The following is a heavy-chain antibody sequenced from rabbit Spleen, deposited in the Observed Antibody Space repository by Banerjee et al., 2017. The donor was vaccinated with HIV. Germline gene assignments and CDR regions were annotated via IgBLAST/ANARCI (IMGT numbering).Heavy chain of an antibody. CDR1: GFSLFMYW. J-gene: IGHJ4*01. V-gene: IGHV1S7*01. D-gene: IGHD8-1*01. CDR3: ARDGAGGSYFAL. CDR2: IYAGDGST. Sequence: QSLEESGGGLVKPGGTLTLTCKASGFSLFMYWMCWVRQAPGKGLEWIACIYAGDGSTDYANWVNGRFSISRENAQNTVFLQMTSLTAADTATYFCARDGAGGSYFALWGQGTLVTVS.